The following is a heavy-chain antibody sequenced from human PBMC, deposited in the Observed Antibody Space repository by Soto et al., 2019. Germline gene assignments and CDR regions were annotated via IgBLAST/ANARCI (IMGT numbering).Heavy chain of an antibody. CDR2: INLSGGST. J-gene: IGHJ4*02. Sequence: WASVKVSCKTSGYTFTSYYMHWVRQAPGQGLEWMGIINLSGGSTSYAQKFQGRVTMTRDTSTSTVYMELSSLRSEDTAVYYCARASRSTDFDYWGQGTLVTVSS. CDR1: GYTFTSYY. D-gene: IGHD2-2*01. CDR3: ARASRSTDFDY. V-gene: IGHV1-46*01.